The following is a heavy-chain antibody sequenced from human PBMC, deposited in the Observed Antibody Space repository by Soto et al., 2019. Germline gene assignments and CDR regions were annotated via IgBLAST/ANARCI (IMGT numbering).Heavy chain of an antibody. CDR2: IYNGGST. Sequence: SETLSLTCAVSGGSISSGGYSWSWIRQPPGRGLEWIGHIYNGGSTYSNPSLRSRVSISVDTSKNQFSLDLSSVTAADTAVYYCARGASGDKVDYWGQGALVTVSS. D-gene: IGHD7-27*01. CDR1: GGSISSGGYS. V-gene: IGHV4-30-2*05. CDR3: ARGASGDKVDY. J-gene: IGHJ4*02.